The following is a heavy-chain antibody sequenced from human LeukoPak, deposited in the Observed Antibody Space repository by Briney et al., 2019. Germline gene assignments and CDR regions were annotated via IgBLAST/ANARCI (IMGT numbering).Heavy chain of an antibody. Sequence: PSETLSLTCTVSGGSISSGSYYWSWIRQPAGKGLEWIGRIYTSGSTNYNPSLKSRVTISVDTSKNQFSLKLSSVTAADTAVYYCARDLAWELPYWGQGTLVTVSS. CDR2: IYTSGST. J-gene: IGHJ4*02. D-gene: IGHD1-26*01. CDR3: ARDLAWELPY. CDR1: GGSISSGSYY. V-gene: IGHV4-61*02.